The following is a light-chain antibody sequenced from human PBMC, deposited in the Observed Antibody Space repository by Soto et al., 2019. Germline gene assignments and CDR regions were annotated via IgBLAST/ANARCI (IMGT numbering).Light chain of an antibody. CDR1: SSDVGSYNL. J-gene: IGLJ3*02. CDR3: CSYADSSLCV. Sequence: QSALTQPASVSGSPGQSITISCTGTSSDVGSYNLVSWYQQHPGKDPKLMIYEGSKRPSGVSNRFSGSKSGNTASLTISGLQAEDEADYYCCSYADSSLCVFGGGTKLTVL. CDR2: EGS. V-gene: IGLV2-23*01.